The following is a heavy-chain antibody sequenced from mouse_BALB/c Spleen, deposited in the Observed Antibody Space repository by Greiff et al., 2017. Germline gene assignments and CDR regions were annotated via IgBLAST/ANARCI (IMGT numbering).Heavy chain of an antibody. D-gene: IGHD2-2*01. J-gene: IGHJ4*01. CDR1: GFTFSSYA. CDR3: ARHYGYDEEGHYAMDY. V-gene: IGHV5-9-4*01. CDR2: ISSGGSYT. Sequence: EVKLVESGGGLVKPGGSLKLSCAASGFTFSSYAMSWVRQSPEKRLEWVAEISSGGSYTYYPDTVTGRFTISRDNAKNTLYLEMSSLRSEDTAMYYCARHYGYDEEGHYAMDYWGQGTSVTVSS.